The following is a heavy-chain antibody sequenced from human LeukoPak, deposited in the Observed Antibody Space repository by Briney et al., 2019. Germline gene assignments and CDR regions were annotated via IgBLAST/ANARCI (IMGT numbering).Heavy chain of an antibody. CDR2: MNPNSGNT. CDR1: GYTFTSYD. CDR3: ARVGAYCSSTSCYSPYYYYYMDV. V-gene: IGHV1-8*03. J-gene: IGHJ6*03. Sequence: GASVKVSCKASGYTFTSYDINWVRQATGQGLEWMGWMNPNSGNTGYAQKFQGRVTITRNTSISTAYMELSSLRSEDTAVYYCARVGAYCSSTSCYSPYYYYYMDVWGKGTTVTVSS. D-gene: IGHD2-2*01.